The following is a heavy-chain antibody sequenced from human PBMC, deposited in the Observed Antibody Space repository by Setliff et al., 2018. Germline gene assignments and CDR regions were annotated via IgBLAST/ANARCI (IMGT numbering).Heavy chain of an antibody. CDR1: GASISSGTYY. J-gene: IGHJ4*02. Sequence: SLTCTVSGASISSGTYYWGWIRQPPGKGLEWIGRIHYLGTTYSNASLASRLTMSVDTSKNQFSLRLTSVTAADTAVYYCARTGTYRYFDHWGQGTLVTVSS. V-gene: IGHV4-39*01. CDR2: IHYLGTT. D-gene: IGHD1-1*01. CDR3: ARTGTYRYFDH.